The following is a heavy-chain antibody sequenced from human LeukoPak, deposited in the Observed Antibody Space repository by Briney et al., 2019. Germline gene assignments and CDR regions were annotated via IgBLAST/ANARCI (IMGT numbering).Heavy chain of an antibody. CDR3: AKDHGGHLFDY. CDR1: GFTFSSYG. V-gene: IGHV3-30*02. Sequence: GGSLRLSCAASGFTFSSYGMYWVRQAPGKGLEWVAFTRYDGSNKYYADSVKGRFTISRDNSKNTLYLQMNSLRAEDTAVYYCAKDHGGHLFDYWGQGTLVTVSS. CDR2: TRYDGSNK. J-gene: IGHJ4*02. D-gene: IGHD4-23*01.